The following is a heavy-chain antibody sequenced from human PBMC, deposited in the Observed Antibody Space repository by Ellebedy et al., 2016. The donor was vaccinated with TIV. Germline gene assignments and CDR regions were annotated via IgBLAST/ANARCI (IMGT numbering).Heavy chain of an antibody. V-gene: IGHV3-23*01. CDR3: AKSHDSSGYHYVGAFDI. CDR1: GFTFSSYA. Sequence: GESLKISCAASGFTFSSYAMSWVRQAPGKGLEWVSVISGSGGDTSYTDSVKGRFPISRDNAKNTLYLQMHSLRAEDTAVYYCAKSHDSSGYHYVGAFDIWGQGTMVTASS. J-gene: IGHJ3*02. D-gene: IGHD3-22*01. CDR2: ISGSGGDT.